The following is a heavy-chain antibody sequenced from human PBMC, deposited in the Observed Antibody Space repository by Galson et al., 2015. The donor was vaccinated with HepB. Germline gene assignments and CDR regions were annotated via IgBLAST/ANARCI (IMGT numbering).Heavy chain of an antibody. CDR3: ARGWGDSGDYISYGMDV. Sequence: SVKVSCKASGYTFTSYDINWVRQATGQGLEWIGWMNPHGGDTDYAQNFQGRVRVTRNTATGTAYMELSSLRSEDTAVYYCARGWGDSGDYISYGMDVWGQGTTVSVSS. CDR1: GYTFTSYD. V-gene: IGHV1-8*02. J-gene: IGHJ6*02. CDR2: MNPHGGDT. D-gene: IGHD4-17*01.